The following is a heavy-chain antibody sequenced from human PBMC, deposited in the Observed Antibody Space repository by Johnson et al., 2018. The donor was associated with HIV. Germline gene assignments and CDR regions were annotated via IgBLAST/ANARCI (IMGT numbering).Heavy chain of an antibody. V-gene: IGHV3-15*01. CDR1: GFTFSNAW. Sequence: ELLVESGGGLVKPGGSLRLSCAASGFTFSNAWMSWVRQAPGKGLEWVGRIKSKTDGGTTDYAAPVKGRFTISRDDSKNTLYLQMNSLRAEDTAVYYCAKDRGGTPPMGAFDIWGQGTMVTVSS. J-gene: IGHJ3*02. CDR2: IKSKTDGGTT. CDR3: AKDRGGTPPMGAFDI. D-gene: IGHD3-10*01.